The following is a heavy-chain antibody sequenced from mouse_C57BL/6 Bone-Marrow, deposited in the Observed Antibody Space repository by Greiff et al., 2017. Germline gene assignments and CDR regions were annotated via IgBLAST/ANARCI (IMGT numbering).Heavy chain of an antibody. CDR1: GYTFTSYT. Sequence: QVQLQQSGAELARPGASVKMSCKASGYTFTSYTMHWVKQRPGQGLEWIGYINPSSGYTKYNQKFKDKATLTADKSSSTAYMQLSSLTSEDSAVYYCARKPSDWFFDYWGQGTTLTVSA. J-gene: IGHJ2*01. CDR3: ARKPSDWFFDY. V-gene: IGHV1-4*01. D-gene: IGHD2-13*01. CDR2: INPSSGYT.